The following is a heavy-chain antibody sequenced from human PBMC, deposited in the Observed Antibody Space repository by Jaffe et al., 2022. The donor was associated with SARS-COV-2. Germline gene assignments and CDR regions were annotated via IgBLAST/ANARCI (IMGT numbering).Heavy chain of an antibody. CDR3: ARGPQYCSSTSCTYYYYYGMDV. V-gene: IGHV4-34*01. J-gene: IGHJ6*02. CDR2: INHSGST. Sequence: QVQLQQWGAGLLKPSETLSLTCAVYGGSFSGYYWSWIRQPPGKGLEWIGEINHSGSTNYNPSLKSRVTISVDTSKNQFSLKLSSVTAADTAVYYCARGPQYCSSTSCTYYYYYGMDVWGQGTTVTVSS. D-gene: IGHD2-2*01. CDR1: GGSFSGYY.